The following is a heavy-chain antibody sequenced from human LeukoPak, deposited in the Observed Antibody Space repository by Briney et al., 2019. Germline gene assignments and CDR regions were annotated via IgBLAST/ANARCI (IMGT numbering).Heavy chain of an antibody. CDR1: GYTFTGYH. J-gene: IGHJ4*02. D-gene: IGHD2-2*01. CDR2: INPNSGDT. Sequence: ASVKVSCKASGYTFTGYHMHWVRQAPGQGLEWMGRINPNSGDTYNAQKFQGRVTTTRDTSISTAYMDPSRLTSDDTAVYYCARDYCSSTSCLFDYWGQGTLVTVSS. CDR3: ARDYCSSTSCLFDY. V-gene: IGHV1-2*06.